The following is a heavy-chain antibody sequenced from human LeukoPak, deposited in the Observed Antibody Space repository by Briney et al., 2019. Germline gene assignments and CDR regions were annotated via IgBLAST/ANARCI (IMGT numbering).Heavy chain of an antibody. CDR3: TTDEYYDFWSGYPQFDY. J-gene: IGHJ4*02. V-gene: IGHV3-15*01. D-gene: IGHD3-3*01. CDR1: GFTFSNAW. Sequence: TGGSLRLSCAASGFTFSNAWMSWVRQAPGKGLEWVGRIKSKTDGGTTDYAAPVNGRFTISRDDSKNTLYLQMNSLKTEDTAVYYCTTDEYYDFWSGYPQFDYWGQGTLVTVSS. CDR2: IKSKTDGGTT.